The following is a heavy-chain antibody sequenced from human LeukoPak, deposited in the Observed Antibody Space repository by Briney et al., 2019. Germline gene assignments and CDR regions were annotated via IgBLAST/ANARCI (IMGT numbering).Heavy chain of an antibody. CDR2: ISAYNGNT. CDR3: ARDDNILTGYPLGY. D-gene: IGHD3-9*01. V-gene: IGHV1-18*01. Sequence: ASVKVSCKASGGTFSSYAISWVRQAPGQGLEWMGWISAYNGNTNYAQKLQGRVTMTTDTSTSTAYMELRSLRSDDTAVYYCARDDNILTGYPLGYWGQGTLVTVSS. CDR1: GGTFSSYA. J-gene: IGHJ4*02.